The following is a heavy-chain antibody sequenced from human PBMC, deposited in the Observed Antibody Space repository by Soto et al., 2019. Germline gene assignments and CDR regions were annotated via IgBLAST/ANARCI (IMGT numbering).Heavy chain of an antibody. J-gene: IGHJ4*02. Sequence: EVQLLESGGVLVQPGGSLRLSCAGSGFTFSSYAMNWVRQAPGKGLEWISGISGAAGSTYTADSVKGRFTISRDNSKNTLYLQMNSLRAEDTAVYYCARSLPLYDATGYYRAPSDHWGQGTLVTVSS. D-gene: IGHD3-9*01. V-gene: IGHV3-23*01. CDR1: GFTFSSYA. CDR3: ARSLPLYDATGYYRAPSDH. CDR2: ISGAAGST.